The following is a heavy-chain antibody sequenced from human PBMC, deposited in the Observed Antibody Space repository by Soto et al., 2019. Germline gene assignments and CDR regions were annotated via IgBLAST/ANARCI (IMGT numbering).Heavy chain of an antibody. CDR3: DRVGVVAGAATTHYVYGMDV. D-gene: IGHD2-15*01. V-gene: IGHV4-34*01. J-gene: IGHJ6*02. Sequence: SATLSLARAAYGGSVSCYYWSWIRHPPGKGLEWIGEINRSGSTNYNPSLKSRVTISVDTSKNQFSLKLSSVTAADTAVYYCDRVGVVAGAATTHYVYGMDVWGQG. CDR1: GGSVSCYY. CDR2: INRSGST.